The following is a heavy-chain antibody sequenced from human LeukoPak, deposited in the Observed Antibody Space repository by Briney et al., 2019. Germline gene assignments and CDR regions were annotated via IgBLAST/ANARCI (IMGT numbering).Heavy chain of an antibody. CDR1: GVSISGHY. CDR2: IFYSGST. J-gene: IGHJ4*02. V-gene: IGHV4-59*11. D-gene: IGHD5-24*01. CDR3: ARLTQPWLHIGGSYFDY. Sequence: SETLSLTCAVSGVSISGHYWSWIRQPPGLRLEWIGYIFYSGSTNYNPSLNSRLNISVDTSRNQFSLKLRSVTAADTAVYYCARLTQPWLHIGGSYFDYWGQGILVTVSS.